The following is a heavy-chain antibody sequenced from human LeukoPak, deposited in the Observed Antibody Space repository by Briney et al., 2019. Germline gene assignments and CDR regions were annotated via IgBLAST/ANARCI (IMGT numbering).Heavy chain of an antibody. CDR1: GFTFSSYA. CDR3: AKVKGYSDY. CDR2: ISGSGGST. J-gene: IGHJ4*02. V-gene: IGHV3-23*01. Sequence: GGSLRLSCAASGFTFSSYAMSWVRQAPGKGLEWVSAISGSGGSTCYADPVKGRFTISRDNSKNTLHLQMNSLRAEDTAVYYCAKVKGYSDYWGQGTLVTVSS. D-gene: IGHD3-22*01.